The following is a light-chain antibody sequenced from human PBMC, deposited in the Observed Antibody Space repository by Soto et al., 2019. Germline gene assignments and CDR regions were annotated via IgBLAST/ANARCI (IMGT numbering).Light chain of an antibody. CDR3: QQRKSYPST. V-gene: IGKV1-9*01. CDR1: QDINTS. Sequence: DIQLTQSPSFLSASVGDRVTITCRASQDINTSLAWYQQKPGKAPNLLIFAASTLQNGVPSRFSGSGSGTEFTVTITSLQPEDFATYYCQQRKSYPSTFGQGTRLEIK. J-gene: IGKJ5*01. CDR2: AAS.